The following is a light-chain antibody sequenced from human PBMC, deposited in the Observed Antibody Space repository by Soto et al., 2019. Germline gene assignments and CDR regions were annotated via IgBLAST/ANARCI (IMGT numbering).Light chain of an antibody. CDR1: HNVSSAL. V-gene: IGKV3-20*01. CDR2: RAS. CDR3: QQYESSPLT. J-gene: IGKJ4*01. Sequence: EIVLTQSPDTLSLSPRERATLSCRASHNVSSALLAWYQQKPGQAPRLLIYRASTRATGIPDRFTGSGSGTYFTLTISRLEPEEFAVYYWQQYESSPLTFGGGTKVEIK.